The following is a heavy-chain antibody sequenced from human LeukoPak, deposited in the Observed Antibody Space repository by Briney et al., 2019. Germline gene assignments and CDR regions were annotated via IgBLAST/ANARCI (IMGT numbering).Heavy chain of an antibody. J-gene: IGHJ2*01. CDR1: GGSFSNYY. V-gene: IGHV4-34*01. Sequence: SETLSLTCAVYGGSFSNYYWTWIRKPLGKGLEWIGEINHSGSTSYNPSLKSRVTISVDTSKKQFYLKVNSVTAADTAVYYCARRLDLWGRGTLVTVSS. CDR2: INHSGST. CDR3: ARRLDL.